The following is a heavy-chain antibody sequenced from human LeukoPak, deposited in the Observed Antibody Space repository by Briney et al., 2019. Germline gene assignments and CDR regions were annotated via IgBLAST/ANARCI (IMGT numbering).Heavy chain of an antibody. Sequence: GGSLRLSCAASGFTFSSYAMSWVRQAAGKGLEWVSTISDSGVSTYYADSVKGRFTISRDNFKNTLYLQMNSLRAEDTAVYYCAKVGQQLVAPLDYWGQGTLVTVSS. V-gene: IGHV3-23*01. CDR3: AKVGQQLVAPLDY. J-gene: IGHJ4*02. CDR2: ISDSGVST. CDR1: GFTFSSYA. D-gene: IGHD6-13*01.